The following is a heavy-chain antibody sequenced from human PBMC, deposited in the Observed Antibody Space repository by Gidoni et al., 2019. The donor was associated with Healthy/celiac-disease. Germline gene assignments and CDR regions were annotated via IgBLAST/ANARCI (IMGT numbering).Heavy chain of an antibody. CDR2: IVTAGDP. D-gene: IGHD3-10*01. J-gene: IGHJ6*02. CDR3: ARGRSWGSESYVSYYGMDV. Sequence: EVQLVETGGGLVQPVWSLRISCAAPGFTFTSDDMNWVRQATGKGLGWVSAIVTAGDPYFPCYVKGRYTISRENAKNSLYFQMNSLRAGDTAVYYCARGRSWGSESYVSYYGMDVWGQGTTVTVSS. V-gene: IGHV3-13*05. CDR1: GFTFTSDD.